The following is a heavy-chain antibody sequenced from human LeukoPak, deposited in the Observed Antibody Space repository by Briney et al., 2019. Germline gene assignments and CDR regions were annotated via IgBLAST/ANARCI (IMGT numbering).Heavy chain of an antibody. CDR1: GFTVSSNY. D-gene: IGHD5-18*01. CDR2: IYSGGTT. CDR3: ARDQYSYAHAAH. V-gene: IGHV3-66*01. J-gene: IGHJ4*02. Sequence: GGSLRLSCAASGFTVSSNYMSWVRQAPGKGLEWVSVIYSGGTTYYADSVKGRFTISRDNSKNTLHLQMNSLRTEDTAVYYCARDQYSYAHAAHWGQGTLVTVSS.